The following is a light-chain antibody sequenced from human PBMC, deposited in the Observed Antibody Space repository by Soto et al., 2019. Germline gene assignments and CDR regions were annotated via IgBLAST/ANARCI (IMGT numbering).Light chain of an antibody. CDR3: QQYDTYWT. CDR1: QGISTY. J-gene: IGKJ1*01. V-gene: IGKV1-5*03. Sequence: IQVTQSTCSLSASVGDIVTITCRASQGISTYLNWYQQKPGKAPKLLIYKASRLERGVPSRFSGSESGTEFTLTITSLQADDFATYYCQQYDTYWTFGSGTKVDIK. CDR2: KAS.